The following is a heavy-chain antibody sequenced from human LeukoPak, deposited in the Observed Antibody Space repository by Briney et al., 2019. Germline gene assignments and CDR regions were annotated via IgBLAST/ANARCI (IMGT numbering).Heavy chain of an antibody. CDR3: ARGRPTIQTGYYTY. CDR1: GYTFTSYD. Sequence: ASVKVSCKASGYTFTSYDINWVRQATGQGLEWMGWMNPNSGNTGYAQKFQGRVTMTRNTSISTAYMELSSLRSEDTAVYYCARGRPTIQTGYYTYWGQGTLVTVSS. D-gene: IGHD3/OR15-3a*01. J-gene: IGHJ4*02. CDR2: MNPNSGNT. V-gene: IGHV1-8*01.